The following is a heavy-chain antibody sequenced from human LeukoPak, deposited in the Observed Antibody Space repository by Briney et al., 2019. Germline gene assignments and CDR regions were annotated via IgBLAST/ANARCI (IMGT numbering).Heavy chain of an antibody. J-gene: IGHJ6*03. D-gene: IGHD3-22*01. CDR3: ARVAIYDSSGYYSVDYYYMDV. CDR1: GGTFTSYA. V-gene: IGHV1-69*13. CDR2: IIPIFGTA. Sequence: SVKVSCKASGGTFTSYAISCVRQAPGQGLEWMGGIIPIFGTANYAQKFQGRVTITADEATSTAYMELSSLRSEDTAVYYCARVAIYDSSGYYSVDYYYMDVWGKGNTVTVSS.